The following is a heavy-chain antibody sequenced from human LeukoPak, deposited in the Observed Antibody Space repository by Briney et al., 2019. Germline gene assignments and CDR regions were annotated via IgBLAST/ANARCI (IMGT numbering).Heavy chain of an antibody. D-gene: IGHD4-11*01. J-gene: IGHJ4*02. CDR1: GFTVSSSY. CDR3: ARDRMTTRLAYYDY. V-gene: IGHV3-66*01. CDR2: IYSGGST. Sequence: PGGSLRLSCAASGFTVSSSYMSWVRQAPGKGLEWVSVIYSGGSTYYADSVKGRFTISRDNSKNTVYLQMNSLGAEDTAVYFCARDRMTTRLAYYDYWGQGTLVTVSS.